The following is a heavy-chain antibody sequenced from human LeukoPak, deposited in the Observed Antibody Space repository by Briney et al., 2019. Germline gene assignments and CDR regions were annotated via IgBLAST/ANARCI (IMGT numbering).Heavy chain of an antibody. CDR1: GITFSDYT. Sequence: GGSLRLSCAASGITFSDYTMNWVRQAPGKGLEWVAVISYDGSNKYYADSVKGRFTISRDNSKNTLYLQMNSLRAEDTAVYYCARDSRGSSGVYFDYWGQGTLVTVSS. CDR3: ARDSRGSSGVYFDY. J-gene: IGHJ4*02. D-gene: IGHD3-22*01. V-gene: IGHV3-30-3*01. CDR2: ISYDGSNK.